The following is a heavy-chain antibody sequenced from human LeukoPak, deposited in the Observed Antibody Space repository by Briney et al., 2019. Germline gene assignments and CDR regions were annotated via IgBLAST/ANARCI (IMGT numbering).Heavy chain of an antibody. CDR1: GYTFTGYY. J-gene: IGHJ4*02. V-gene: IGHV1-2*02. CDR3: ARDEDSSSEDYYFDY. CDR2: INPNSGGT. D-gene: IGHD6-6*01. Sequence: ASVKVSCKASGYTFTGYYMHWVRQAPGQGLEWMGWINPNSGGTNYAQKFQGRVTMTRDTPISTAYMELSRLRSDDTAVYYCARDEDSSSEDYYFDYWGQGTLVTVSS.